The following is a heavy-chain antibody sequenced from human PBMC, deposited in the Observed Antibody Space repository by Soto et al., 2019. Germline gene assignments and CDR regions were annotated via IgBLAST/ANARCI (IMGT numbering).Heavy chain of an antibody. J-gene: IGHJ4*02. Sequence: PGGFMRLSCASSGFPCSSYPMHWVRKDPGKGLEWVALISYDGSNKYYADSVRGRFTISRDSSTNTLFLQMNSLRAADTAVYYCGRCTSTSCHLGSDYWGQGNLVSVSA. CDR2: ISYDGSNK. D-gene: IGHD2-2*01. CDR3: GRCTSTSCHLGSDY. CDR1: GFPCSSYP. V-gene: IGHV3-30-3*01.